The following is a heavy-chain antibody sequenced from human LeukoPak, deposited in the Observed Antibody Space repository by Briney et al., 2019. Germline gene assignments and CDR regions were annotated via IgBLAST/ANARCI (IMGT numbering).Heavy chain of an antibody. J-gene: IGHJ3*02. D-gene: IGHD3-22*01. Sequence: GRSLRLSCAASGFTFSSYAMHWVRQAPGKGLEWVAVISYDGSNKYYADSVKGRFTISRDNSKNTLYLQMNSLRAEDTAVYYCARRIVVGYDTFDIWGQGTMVTVSS. CDR1: GFTFSSYA. CDR3: ARRIVVGYDTFDI. V-gene: IGHV3-30-3*01. CDR2: ISYDGSNK.